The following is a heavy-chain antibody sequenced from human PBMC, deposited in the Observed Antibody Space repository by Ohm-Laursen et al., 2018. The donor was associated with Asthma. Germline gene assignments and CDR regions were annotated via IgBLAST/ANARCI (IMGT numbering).Heavy chain of an antibody. Sequence: SETLSLTCAVSGGSVSGYDWSWVRQAPGRELVWIAYIQSSGGANYNPSLQSRVTLSLDTSKNQVSLRLSSVTAADTALYFCARLDWVRSMFDSWGPGIQVLVSS. J-gene: IGHJ4*02. CDR2: IQSSGGA. CDR3: ARLDWVRSMFDS. D-gene: IGHD3-9*01. V-gene: IGHV4-59*02. CDR1: GGSVSGYD.